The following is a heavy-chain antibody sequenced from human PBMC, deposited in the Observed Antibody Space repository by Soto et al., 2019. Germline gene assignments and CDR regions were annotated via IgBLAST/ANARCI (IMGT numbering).Heavy chain of an antibody. CDR3: AKDGSRGYYDILTGSPF. CDR1: GFTFSSYA. D-gene: IGHD3-9*01. V-gene: IGHV3-23*01. CDR2: ISGSGGSA. J-gene: IGHJ4*02. Sequence: PGGSLRLSCAASGFTFSSYAMNWVRQAPGKGLEWVSGISGSGGSAYYADSVKGRFTISRDNSKNTLYVQMNSLRAEDTAVYYCAKDGSRGYYDILTGSPFWGQGTLVTVSS.